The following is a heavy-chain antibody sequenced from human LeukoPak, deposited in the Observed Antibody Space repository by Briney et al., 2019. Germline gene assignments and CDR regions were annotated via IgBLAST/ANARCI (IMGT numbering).Heavy chain of an antibody. D-gene: IGHD6-6*01. CDR2: IYYSGST. CDR1: GGSISSSSYY. Sequence: SETLSLTCTVSGGSISSSSYYWGWIRQPPGKGLEWIGSIYYSGSTYYNPSLKSRVTISVDTSKNQFSLKLSSVTAADTAVYYCARGVYSSSFNYFDYWGQGTLVTVSS. V-gene: IGHV4-39*07. CDR3: ARGVYSSSFNYFDY. J-gene: IGHJ4*02.